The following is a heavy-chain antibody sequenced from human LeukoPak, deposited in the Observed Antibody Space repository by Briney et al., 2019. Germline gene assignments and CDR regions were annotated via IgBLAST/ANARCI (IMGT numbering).Heavy chain of an antibody. J-gene: IGHJ6*03. Sequence: PGGSLRLSCAASGFTFSSYSMNWVRQAPGKGLEWVSSISCSSSYIYYADSVKGRFTISRDYAKNALYLQMNSLRAEDTAVYYCARGPNEITVWELLGHYYYYYMDVWGKRTTVTVSS. CDR3: ARGPNEITVWELLGHYYYYYMDV. V-gene: IGHV3-21*01. CDR2: ISCSSSYI. D-gene: IGHD1-26*01. CDR1: GFTFSSYS.